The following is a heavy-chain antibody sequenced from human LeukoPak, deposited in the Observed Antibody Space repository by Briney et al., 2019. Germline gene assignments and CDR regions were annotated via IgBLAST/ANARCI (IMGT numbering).Heavy chain of an antibody. Sequence: ASVKVSCKASGYTFTSYGISWVRQAPGQGLEWMGWISAYNGNTNYAQKLQGRVTMTTDTSTSTAYMELRSLRSDDTAVYYCARDLAPLGYCSSTSCSPDPRSVHWGQGTLVTVSS. D-gene: IGHD2-2*01. CDR3: ARDLAPLGYCSSTSCSPDPRSVH. CDR1: GYTFTSYG. CDR2: ISAYNGNT. J-gene: IGHJ4*02. V-gene: IGHV1-18*01.